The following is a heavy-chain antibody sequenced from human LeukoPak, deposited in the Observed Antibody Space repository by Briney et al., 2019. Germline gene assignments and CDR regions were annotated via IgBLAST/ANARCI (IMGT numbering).Heavy chain of an antibody. CDR1: GFTVSSNY. D-gene: IGHD6-13*01. V-gene: IGHV3-53*01. J-gene: IGHJ6*02. Sequence: GGSLRLSCAASGFTVSSNYMSWVRQAPGKGLEWVSVIYSGGSTYYADSVKGRFTISRENSKNTLYLQMNSLRAEDTAVYYCARAADRSSWYGMDVWGQGTTVTVSS. CDR3: ARAADRSSWYGMDV. CDR2: IYSGGST.